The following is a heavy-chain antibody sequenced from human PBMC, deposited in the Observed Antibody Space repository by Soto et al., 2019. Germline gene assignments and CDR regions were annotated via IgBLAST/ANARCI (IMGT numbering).Heavy chain of an antibody. Sequence: ESGGGVVQPGRSLRLSCAASGFTFSSYGMHWVRQAPGKGLEWVAVISYDGSNKYYADSVKGRFTISRDNSKNTLYLQMNSLRAEDTAVYYCAKGDYVNYWGQGTLVTVSS. J-gene: IGHJ4*02. V-gene: IGHV3-30*18. CDR1: GFTFSSYG. CDR2: ISYDGSNK. CDR3: AKGDYVNY.